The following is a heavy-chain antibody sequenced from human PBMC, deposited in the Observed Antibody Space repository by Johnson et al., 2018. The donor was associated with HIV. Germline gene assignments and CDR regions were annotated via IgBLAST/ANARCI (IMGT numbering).Heavy chain of an antibody. J-gene: IGHJ3*02. CDR3: AGGSSSWYGVLDAFDI. D-gene: IGHD6-13*01. CDR2: ISSSRSTI. Sequence: VQLVESGGGLVQPGKSLTLSCVGSGLSFSSYWMHWVRQAPGKGLEWVSYISSSRSTIYYADSVKGRFTISRDNAKNSLYLQMNSLRTEDTAVYYCAGGSSSWYGVLDAFDIWGQGTMVTVSS. CDR1: GLSFSSYW. V-gene: IGHV3-48*04.